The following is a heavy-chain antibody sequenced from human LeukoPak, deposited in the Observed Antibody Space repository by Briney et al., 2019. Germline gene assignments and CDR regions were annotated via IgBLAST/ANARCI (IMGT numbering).Heavy chain of an antibody. V-gene: IGHV3-21*05. CDR3: ARDKETTTAQFEY. CDR2: TSSSSSYI. J-gene: IGHJ4*02. Sequence: PGGSLRLSRAASGFTFSKYSFSWVRQAPGKGLEWVSYTSSSSSYIYYADSVKGRFTISKDNAKNSLYLQMNSLRAEDTAIYYCARDKETTTAQFEYWGQGTLVTVAP. D-gene: IGHD4-11*01. CDR1: GFTFSKYS.